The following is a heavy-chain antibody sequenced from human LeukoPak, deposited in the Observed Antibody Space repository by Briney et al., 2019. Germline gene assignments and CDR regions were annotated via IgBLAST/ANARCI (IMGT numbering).Heavy chain of an antibody. CDR3: ARGPWGYCSSTSCSFDY. D-gene: IGHD2-2*01. V-gene: IGHV4-59*01. CDR1: GGSISSYY. J-gene: IGHJ4*02. Sequence: PSETLSLTCTASGGSISSYYWSWIRQPPGKGLEWIGYIYYSGSTNYNPSLKSRVTILVDTSKNQFSLKLSSVTAADTAVYYCARGPWGYCSSTSCSFDYWGQGTLVTVSS. CDR2: IYYSGST.